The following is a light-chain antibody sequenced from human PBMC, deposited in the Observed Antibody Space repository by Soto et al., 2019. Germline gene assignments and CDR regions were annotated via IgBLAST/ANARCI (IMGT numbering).Light chain of an antibody. V-gene: IGLV2-14*01. Sequence: QSALTQPASVSGSPGHSITISCTGTSSDVGGYNYVSWYQQHPGKAPQLMIYDVSNRPSGVSNRFSGSKSGNTASLTISGLQAEDEADYYCSSYTSSSPVVFGGGTKLTVL. CDR2: DVS. J-gene: IGLJ2*01. CDR3: SSYTSSSPVV. CDR1: SSDVGGYNY.